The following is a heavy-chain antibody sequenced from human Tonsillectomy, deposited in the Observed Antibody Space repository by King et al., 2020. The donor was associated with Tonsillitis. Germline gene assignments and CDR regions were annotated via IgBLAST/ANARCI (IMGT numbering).Heavy chain of an antibody. CDR2: INHSGST. V-gene: IGHV4-34*01. D-gene: IGHD1-1*01. CDR3: ARGRGTYS. Sequence: VQLQQWGAGLLKPSETLSLTCAVYGGSFSGYYWSWIRQPPGKGLEWIGEINHSGSTNYNPSLKSRVTISVDTSKNQFSLKLSSVTGADTAVYYCARGRGTYSWGQGTLVTVSS. CDR1: GGSFSGYY. J-gene: IGHJ4*02.